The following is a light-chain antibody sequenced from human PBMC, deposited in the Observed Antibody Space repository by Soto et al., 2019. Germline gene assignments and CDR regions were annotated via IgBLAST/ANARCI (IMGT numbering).Light chain of an antibody. Sequence: QSALTQPRSVSGSPGQSVTISCTGTSSDVGGYNYVSSYQQHPGKAPKLMIYDVSKRPSGVPDRFSRSKSGNTASLTISGLQAEDEADYYCCSYAGSYTYVFGTGTKVTVL. CDR2: DVS. V-gene: IGLV2-11*01. CDR3: CSYAGSYTYV. CDR1: SSDVGGYNY. J-gene: IGLJ1*01.